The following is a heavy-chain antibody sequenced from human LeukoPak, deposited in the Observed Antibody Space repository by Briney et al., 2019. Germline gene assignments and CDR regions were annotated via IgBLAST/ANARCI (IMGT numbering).Heavy chain of an antibody. CDR1: GFRFSDHH. Sequence: GGSLRLSCAASGFRFSDHHMEWVRQAPGKGLEWVGRIRNKANGYTTEYAASVNGRFTISRDDSKSSLFLQMNGLITEDTAVYYCTRSSSSWYREGRDYWGQGTLVTVSS. CDR2: IRNKANGYTT. CDR3: TRSSSSWYREGRDY. D-gene: IGHD6-13*01. J-gene: IGHJ4*02. V-gene: IGHV3-72*01.